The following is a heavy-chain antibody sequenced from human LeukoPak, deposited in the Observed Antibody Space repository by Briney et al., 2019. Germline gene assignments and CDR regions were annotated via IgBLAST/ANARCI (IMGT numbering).Heavy chain of an antibody. D-gene: IGHD3-10*01. CDR2: ISGSGGST. CDR1: GFTFSSYA. Sequence: GGSLRLSCAASGFTFSSYAMSWVRQAPGKGLEWVSAISGSGGSTYYADSVKGRFIISRDNSKNTLYLQMHSLRAEDTAVYYCAKTPRFGEFDDYWGQGTLVTVSS. CDR3: AKTPRFGEFDDY. V-gene: IGHV3-23*01. J-gene: IGHJ4*02.